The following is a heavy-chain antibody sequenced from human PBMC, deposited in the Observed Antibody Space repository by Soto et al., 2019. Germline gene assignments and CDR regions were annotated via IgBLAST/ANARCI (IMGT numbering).Heavy chain of an antibody. CDR2: IYYSGST. V-gene: IGHV4-59*08. CDR3: ARGGWRQIDY. J-gene: IGHJ4*02. D-gene: IGHD3-3*01. CDR1: GGSIGSYY. Sequence: QVQLQESGPGLVKPSETLSLTCSVSGGSIGSYYWSWIRQPPGKGLEWIGYIYYSGSTNYNPSLKSQATISVDTSKNQFALKLSSVTAAEVAVYYCARGGWRQIDYWGQGTLVTVSS.